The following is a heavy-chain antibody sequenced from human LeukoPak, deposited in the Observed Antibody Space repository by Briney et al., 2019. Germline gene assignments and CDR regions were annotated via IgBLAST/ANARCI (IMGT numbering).Heavy chain of an antibody. CDR3: AKDFAAFDI. V-gene: IGHV3-30*18. CDR2: ISYDGSNK. Sequence: GRSLRLSCAASGFTFSSYGMHWVRQAPGKGLEWVAVISYDGSNKYYADSVKGRFTISRGNSKNTLYLQMNSLRAEDTAVYYCAKDFAAFDIWGQGTMVTVSS. J-gene: IGHJ3*02. CDR1: GFTFSSYG.